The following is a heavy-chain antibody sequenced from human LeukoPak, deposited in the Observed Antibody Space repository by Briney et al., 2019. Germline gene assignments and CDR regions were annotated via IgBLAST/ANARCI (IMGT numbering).Heavy chain of an antibody. CDR1: GGSVSNYY. CDR3: ARSGYYSYYYYMDV. CDR2: VYYSGST. J-gene: IGHJ6*03. D-gene: IGHD3-3*01. Sequence: SETLSLTCTVSGGSVSNYYWSWIRQPPGKGLEYIGHVYYSGSTDYNPSLKSRLAMSVDTSKNQFSLKLSSVTAADTAVYYCARSGYYSYYYYMDVWSKGTTVTVSS. V-gene: IGHV4-59*02.